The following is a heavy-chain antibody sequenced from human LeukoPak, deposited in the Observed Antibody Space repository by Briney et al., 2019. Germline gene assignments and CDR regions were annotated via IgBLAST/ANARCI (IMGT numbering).Heavy chain of an antibody. CDR3: AREARYYDSSGYPRLSGAFDI. D-gene: IGHD3-22*01. CDR2: ISYDGSNK. J-gene: IGHJ3*02. Sequence: PGGSLRLSCAASGFTFSSYAMHWVRQAPGKGLEWVAVISYDGSNKYYADSVKGRFTISRDNSKNTLYLQMNSLRAEDTAVYYCAREARYYDSSGYPRLSGAFDIWGQGTMVTVSS. V-gene: IGHV3-30-3*01. CDR1: GFTFSSYA.